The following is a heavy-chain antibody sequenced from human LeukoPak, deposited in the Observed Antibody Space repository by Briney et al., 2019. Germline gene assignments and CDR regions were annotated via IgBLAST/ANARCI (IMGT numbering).Heavy chain of an antibody. CDR1: GGSISSGDYY. V-gene: IGHV4-30-4*01. CDR3: AREGGNPQVPFDY. D-gene: IGHD4-23*01. J-gene: IGHJ4*02. CDR2: IYYSGST. Sequence: SETLSLTCTVSGGSISSGDYYWSWIRQPPGKGLEWIGYIYYSGSTYYNPSLKSRVTISVDRSKNQFSLKLSSVTAADTAVYYCAREGGNPQVPFDYWGQGTLVTVSS.